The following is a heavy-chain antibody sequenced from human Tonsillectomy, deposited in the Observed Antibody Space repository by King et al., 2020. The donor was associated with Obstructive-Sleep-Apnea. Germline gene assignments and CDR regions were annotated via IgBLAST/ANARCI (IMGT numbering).Heavy chain of an antibody. CDR1: GYTFTGYH. V-gene: IGHV1-2*02. D-gene: IGHD4-17*01. CDR3: ATVAVATATYFFDY. Sequence: VQLVESGAEVKKPGASVKVSCKASGYTFTGYHIHWVRQAPGQGLEWMGWINPNSGGTNYAQKFQGRVTMTRDTSISTAYMELSRRRSDDTAVYYCATVAVATATYFFDYWGQGTLVTVSS. CDR2: INPNSGGT. J-gene: IGHJ4*02.